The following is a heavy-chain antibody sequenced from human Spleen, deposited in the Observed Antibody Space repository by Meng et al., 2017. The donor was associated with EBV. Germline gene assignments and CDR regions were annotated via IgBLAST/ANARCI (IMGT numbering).Heavy chain of an antibody. J-gene: IGHJ4*02. Sequence: QVGSQQWAGGLLKPSETLSLTCDVYGGPFDGYSWTWIRQPPGKGLEWIGEINHSGNTNYNPSLKSRVTISVDTSKRQFSLKLTSMTAADTAVYYCATWWGKGYYWGQETLVTVSS. CDR1: GGPFDGYS. CDR2: INHSGNT. V-gene: IGHV4-34*01. CDR3: ATWWGKGYY. D-gene: IGHD2-8*02.